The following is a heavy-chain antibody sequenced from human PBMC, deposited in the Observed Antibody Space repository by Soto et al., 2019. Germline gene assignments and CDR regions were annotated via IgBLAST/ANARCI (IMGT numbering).Heavy chain of an antibody. Sequence: GGSLRLSCAASGFTFSSYSMNWVRQAPGKGLEWVSSISSSSSYIYYADSVKGRFTISRDNAKNSLYLQMNSLRAEDTAVYYCARDSHDYIWGSYRPSKFDYWGQGTLVTVSS. CDR3: ARDSHDYIWGSYRPSKFDY. V-gene: IGHV3-21*01. CDR2: ISSSSSYI. CDR1: GFTFSSYS. D-gene: IGHD3-16*02. J-gene: IGHJ4*02.